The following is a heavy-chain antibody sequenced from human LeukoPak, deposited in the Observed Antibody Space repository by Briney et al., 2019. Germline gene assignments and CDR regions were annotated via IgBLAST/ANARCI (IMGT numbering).Heavy chain of an antibody. CDR2: IKDDGTAQ. J-gene: IGHJ4*02. CDR1: GCIFSGFW. Sequence: GGSLRLSCGASGCIFSGFWMSWFRQPPGGGLEWVASIKDDGTAQYYVESLAGRFAISRDNAENSLYLLMDSLRADDTAVYYCARHIVGEQNFDYWGQGTLVTVCS. D-gene: IGHD3-16*02. CDR3: ARHIVGEQNFDY. V-gene: IGHV3-7*01.